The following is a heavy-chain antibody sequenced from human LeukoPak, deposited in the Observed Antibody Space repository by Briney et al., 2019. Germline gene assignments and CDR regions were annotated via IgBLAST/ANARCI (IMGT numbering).Heavy chain of an antibody. D-gene: IGHD1-26*01. CDR3: ARGPGARTREGYDY. CDR1: GGSISSSSYY. Sequence: SETLSLTCTVSGGSISSSSYYWGWIRQPPGKGLEWIGSIYYSGSTYYNPSLKSRVTMSVDTSKNQFSLKLNSVTAADTAVYYCARGPGARTREGYDYWGQGTLVTVSS. V-gene: IGHV4-39*07. J-gene: IGHJ4*02. CDR2: IYYSGST.